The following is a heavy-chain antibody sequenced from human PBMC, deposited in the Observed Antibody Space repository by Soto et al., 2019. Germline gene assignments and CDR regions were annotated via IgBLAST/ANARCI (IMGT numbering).Heavy chain of an antibody. Sequence: QLQLQESGPGLVKPSETLSLTCTVSGGSISSSSYYWGWIRQPPGKGLEWIGSIYYSGSTYYNPSLKSRVTISVDTSKNQFSLKLSSVTAADTAVYYCARRIALAGITFDYWGHGTLVTVSS. V-gene: IGHV4-39*01. CDR3: ARRIALAGITFDY. J-gene: IGHJ4*01. CDR1: GGSISSSSYY. CDR2: IYYSGST. D-gene: IGHD6-19*01.